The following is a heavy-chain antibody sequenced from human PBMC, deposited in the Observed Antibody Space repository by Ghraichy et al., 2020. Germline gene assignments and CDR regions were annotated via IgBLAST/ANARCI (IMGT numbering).Heavy chain of an antibody. D-gene: IGHD6-19*01. CDR2: IYHSGST. CDR1: GYSISSGYY. J-gene: IGHJ5*02. CDR3: ARDYSSGWNILLNWFDP. Sequence: SQTLSLTCAVSGYSISSGYYWGWIRQPPGKGLEWIGSIYHSGSTYYNPSLKSRVTISVDTSKNQFSLKLSSVTAADTAVYYCARDYSSGWNILLNWFDPWGQGTLVTVSS. V-gene: IGHV4-38-2*02.